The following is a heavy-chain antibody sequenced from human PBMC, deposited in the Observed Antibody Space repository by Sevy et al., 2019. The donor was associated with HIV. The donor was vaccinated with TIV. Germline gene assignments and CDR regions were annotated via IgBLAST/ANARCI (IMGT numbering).Heavy chain of an antibody. CDR1: GYTFPSYG. D-gene: IGHD2-2*01. CDR3: ARDGVSGIVVVPASKGTYFFDY. J-gene: IGHJ4*02. Sequence: ASVKVSCEASGYTFPSYGITWVRHAPGQGLEWMGWISSYSGYTNYAQKLQGRVTMTTDTSTSTAYMELRSLTSDDTAVYYCARDGVSGIVVVPASKGTYFFDYWGQGTLVTVSS. V-gene: IGHV1-18*01. CDR2: ISSYSGYT.